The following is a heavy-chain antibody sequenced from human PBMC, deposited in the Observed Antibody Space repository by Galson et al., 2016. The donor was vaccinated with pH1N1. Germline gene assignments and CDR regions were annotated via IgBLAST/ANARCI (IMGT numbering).Heavy chain of an antibody. V-gene: IGHV4-38-2*01. CDR2: IYHSGST. D-gene: IGHD4-23*01. J-gene: IGHJ3*02. CDR3: ATYRGSVVDAFEI. CDR1: GYSISSGYY. Sequence: SETLSLTCAVTGYSISSGYYWGWTRQPPGKGLEWIGSIYHSGSTYYNPSLKSRVTISADTSKNQVSLKLRSVTAADTAVYCCATYRGSVVDAFEIWGQGTMVTVSS.